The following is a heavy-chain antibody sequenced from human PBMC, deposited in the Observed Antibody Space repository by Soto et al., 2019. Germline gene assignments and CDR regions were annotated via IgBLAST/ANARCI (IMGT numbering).Heavy chain of an antibody. D-gene: IGHD1-26*01. CDR1: GGPFSSYA. CDR2: IIPIFGTA. CDR3: ATVKSGFSIVDYYFDY. V-gene: IGHV1-69*01. Sequence: GXSVKVSCNASGGPFSSYAIIWGRQSPGQGLEWMGGIIPIFGTANYAQKFQGRVTITADESTSTAYMELSSLRSEDTAVYYCATVKSGFSIVDYYFDYWGQGTLVTVYS. J-gene: IGHJ4*02.